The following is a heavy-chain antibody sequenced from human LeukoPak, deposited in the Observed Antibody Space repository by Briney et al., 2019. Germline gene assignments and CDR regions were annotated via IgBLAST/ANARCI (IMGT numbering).Heavy chain of an antibody. J-gene: IGHJ4*02. D-gene: IGHD3-22*01. CDR1: GFTFDDYG. V-gene: IGHV3-20*04. Sequence: GGSLRLSCAASGFTFDDYGMSWVRQAPGKGLEWVSGINWNGGSTGYADSVKGRFTIPRDNAKNSLYLQMNSLRAEDTALYYCARDYYYDSSGYYTPDDYWGQGTLVTVSS. CDR2: INWNGGST. CDR3: ARDYYYDSSGYYTPDDY.